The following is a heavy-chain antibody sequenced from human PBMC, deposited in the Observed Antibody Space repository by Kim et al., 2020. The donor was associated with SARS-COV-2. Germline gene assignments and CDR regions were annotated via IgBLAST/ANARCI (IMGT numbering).Heavy chain of an antibody. CDR1: GFTFSSYE. V-gene: IGHV3-48*03. Sequence: GGSLRLSCVASGFTFSSYEMNWVRQAPGKGLEWVSYIYTSAAFTYYADSVKGRFTVSRNNAKNSLFLQMNRLRAEDTAIYYCVRDRLGVGSTVLDYWGQG. J-gene: IGHJ4*02. CDR3: VRDRLGVGSTVLDY. D-gene: IGHD1-26*01. CDR2: IYTSAAFT.